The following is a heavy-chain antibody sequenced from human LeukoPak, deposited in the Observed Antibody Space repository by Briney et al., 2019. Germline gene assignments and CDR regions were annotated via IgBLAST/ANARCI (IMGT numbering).Heavy chain of an antibody. Sequence: PGESLKISCKGSGYRFTNYWIAWVRQMPGKGLEWMGIIYPGDSDTRYSPSFQGQVTISVDKSVSAAYLQWSSLKASDTAMYYCASPPTRECSSISCPLSYWGQGTLVTVSS. V-gene: IGHV5-51*01. CDR2: IYPGDSDT. CDR3: ASPPTRECSSISCPLSY. D-gene: IGHD2-2*01. CDR1: GYRFTNYW. J-gene: IGHJ4*02.